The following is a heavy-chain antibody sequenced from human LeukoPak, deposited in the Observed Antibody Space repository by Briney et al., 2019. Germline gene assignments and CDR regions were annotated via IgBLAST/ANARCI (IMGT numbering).Heavy chain of an antibody. CDR1: GFTFSSYW. CDR2: INSNGNNT. CDR3: ARGYRSFDY. D-gene: IGHD1-1*01. Sequence: PGGSLRLSCAASGFTFSSYWMHWVRQAPGKGLVWVSRINSNGNNTTYADSVKGRFTISRDNAKNTLYLQMNSLRTEDTAVYYCARGYRSFDYWGQGTLVTVSS. J-gene: IGHJ4*02. V-gene: IGHV3-74*01.